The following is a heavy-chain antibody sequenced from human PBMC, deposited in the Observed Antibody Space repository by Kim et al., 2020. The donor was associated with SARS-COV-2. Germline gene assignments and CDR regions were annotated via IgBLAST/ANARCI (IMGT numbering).Heavy chain of an antibody. CDR3: ASQKWELLIPYAFDI. CDR1: GFTFSSYA. CDR2: ISYDGSNK. V-gene: IGHV3-30-3*01. J-gene: IGHJ3*02. Sequence: GGSLRLSCAASGFTFSSYAMHWVRQAPGKGLEWVAVISYDGSNKYYADSVKGRFTISRDNSKNTLYLQMNSLRAEDTAVYYCASQKWELLIPYAFDIWGQGTMVTVSS. D-gene: IGHD1-26*01.